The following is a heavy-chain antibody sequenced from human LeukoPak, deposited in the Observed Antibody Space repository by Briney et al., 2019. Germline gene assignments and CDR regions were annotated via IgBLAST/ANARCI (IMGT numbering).Heavy chain of an antibody. D-gene: IGHD2-2*01. Sequence: ASVKVSCKASGYTFTSYGISWVRQAPGQGPEWMGWINSKTGGTKVAEKFQGRVTMTRDTSNSTAFMELSTLKSDDTAVYYCARDVCTSTTCYGPDFWGQGTLVTVSS. CDR2: INSKTGGT. J-gene: IGHJ4*02. CDR3: ARDVCTSTTCYGPDF. V-gene: IGHV1-2*02. CDR1: GYTFTSYG.